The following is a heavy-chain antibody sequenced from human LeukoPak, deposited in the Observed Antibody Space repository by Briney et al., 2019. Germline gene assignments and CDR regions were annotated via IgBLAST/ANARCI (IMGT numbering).Heavy chain of an antibody. J-gene: IGHJ4*02. CDR2: IFPGYSDT. V-gene: IGHV5-51*01. Sequence: GESLKISCEASGYSFTTYWIGWVRQMPGKGLEWMGIIFPGYSDTRYSPSFQSQVTISADKSTSTAYLQWSRLKASDTAMYYCAKSHGGGATHSWGQGTLVTVST. D-gene: IGHD1-26*01. CDR1: GYSFTTYW. CDR3: AKSHGGGATHS.